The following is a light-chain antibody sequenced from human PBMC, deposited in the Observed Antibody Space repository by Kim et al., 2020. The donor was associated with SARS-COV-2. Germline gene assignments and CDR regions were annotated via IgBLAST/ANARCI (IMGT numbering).Light chain of an antibody. CDR1: QSVRSNY. Sequence: EIVLTQSPGTLSLSPGERATLSCRASQSVRSNYLAWYQQKPGQAPKLLIYGASSRATGIPDRFSGSASGTDFTLTISRLEPEDFAVYYCQQYAGSPWTFGQGTKVDIK. CDR3: QQYAGSPWT. V-gene: IGKV3-20*01. J-gene: IGKJ1*01. CDR2: GAS.